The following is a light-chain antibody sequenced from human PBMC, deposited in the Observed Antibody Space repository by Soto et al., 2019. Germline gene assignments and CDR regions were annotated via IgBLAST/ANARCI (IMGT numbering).Light chain of an antibody. CDR2: DVS. CDR3: QQYNSYPWT. Sequence: DIQMTQSPSTLSASVGDRVTITCRASQSISGWLAWYQQKPGKAPKLLNYDVSSLESGVPSRFSGSGSGTEFTLAISSLQPDDFATYYCQQYNSYPWTFGQGTKVDIK. J-gene: IGKJ1*01. CDR1: QSISGW. V-gene: IGKV1-5*01.